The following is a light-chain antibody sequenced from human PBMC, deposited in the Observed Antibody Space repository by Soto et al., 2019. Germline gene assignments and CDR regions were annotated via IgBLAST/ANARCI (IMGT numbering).Light chain of an antibody. CDR1: QSISSW. CDR2: DAA. V-gene: IGKV1-5*01. J-gene: IGKJ1*01. CDR3: QHYNSYSQA. Sequence: DSQMTQSPSTLSASVGDRVTITCRASQSISSWLAWYQQKPGKAPKLLISDAANLKSGVPSRFSGSGSGTEFTLNISSLQHDDFATYYCQHYNSYSQAFGQGTTVEIK.